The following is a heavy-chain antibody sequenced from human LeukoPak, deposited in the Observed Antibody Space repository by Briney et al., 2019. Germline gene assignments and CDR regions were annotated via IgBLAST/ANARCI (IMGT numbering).Heavy chain of an antibody. J-gene: IGHJ4*02. CDR3: AKDLGAYYYDSSGYLVSY. Sequence: GGSLRLSCAASGFTFSSYAMTWVRQAPGKGLEWVSAISGSGGSTYNADSVKGRFTISRDNSKNTLYLQMNSLRAEDTAVYYCAKDLGAYYYDSSGYLVSYWGQGTLVTVSS. CDR1: GFTFSSYA. V-gene: IGHV3-23*01. D-gene: IGHD3-22*01. CDR2: ISGSGGST.